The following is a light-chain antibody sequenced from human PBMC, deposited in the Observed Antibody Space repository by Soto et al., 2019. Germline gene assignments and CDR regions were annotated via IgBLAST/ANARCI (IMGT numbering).Light chain of an antibody. CDR3: QQRAN. Sequence: EIVLTQSPASLALSPGERATLSCRASLSVTGYLAWYQQRPNQAPRLLIHGTSNRATGIPARFSGEGSGTDLTLTISSLEPEDSAVYYCQQRANFGEGTRLEIK. J-gene: IGKJ5*01. V-gene: IGKV3-11*01. CDR1: LSVTGY. CDR2: GTS.